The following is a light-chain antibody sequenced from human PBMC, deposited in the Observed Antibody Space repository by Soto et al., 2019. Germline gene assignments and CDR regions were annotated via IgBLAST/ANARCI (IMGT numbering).Light chain of an antibody. CDR1: GSDVGGYNY. V-gene: IGLV2-14*03. Sequence: QSAVPQPRSVSGSPGQSVTITCFGTGSDVGGYNYVSWYQQHPGKAPQLMIYDVSNRPSGASNRFSGSKSGSTASLTISALQAEDEAEYYCSSYTSSDTYFFGTGTKVTVL. CDR2: DVS. J-gene: IGLJ1*01. CDR3: SSYTSSDTYF.